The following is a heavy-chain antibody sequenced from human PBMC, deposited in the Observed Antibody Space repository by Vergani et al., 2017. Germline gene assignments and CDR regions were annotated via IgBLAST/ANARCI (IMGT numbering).Heavy chain of an antibody. Sequence: QVQLVQSGAEVKKPGASVKVSCKASGYTFTSYGISWVRQAPGQGLEWMGWISAYNGNTNYAQKLQGRVTMTTDTSTSTAYMELRSLRSDDTAVYYCARDKGPFWSGYYNNYYYMDVWGKGTTVTGSS. D-gene: IGHD3-3*01. CDR3: ARDKGPFWSGYYNNYYYMDV. J-gene: IGHJ6*03. CDR1: GYTFTSYG. V-gene: IGHV1-18*01. CDR2: ISAYNGNT.